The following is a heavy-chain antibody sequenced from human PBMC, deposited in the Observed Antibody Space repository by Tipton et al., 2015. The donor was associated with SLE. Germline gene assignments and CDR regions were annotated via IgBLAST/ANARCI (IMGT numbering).Heavy chain of an antibody. Sequence: TLSLTCTVSGGSIITTSYYWAWIRQPPGKGLEWIGRIYTSGSTNYNPSLKSRVTMSVDTSKNQLSLKLRSVTAADTAVYYCARDLREIGWFGEYNWFDPWGQGTLVTVSS. V-gene: IGHV4-61*02. CDR2: IYTSGST. CDR3: ARDLREIGWFGEYNWFDP. CDR1: GGSIITTSYY. J-gene: IGHJ5*02. D-gene: IGHD3-10*01.